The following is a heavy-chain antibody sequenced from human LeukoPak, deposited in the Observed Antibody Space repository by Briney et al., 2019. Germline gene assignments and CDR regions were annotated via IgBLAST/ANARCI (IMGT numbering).Heavy chain of an antibody. D-gene: IGHD3-3*01. Sequence: SETLSLTCTVSGGSISSYYWSWIRQPAGKAPEWIGRIYSSGIINYNPSLKSRVTMSLDNSKNQLSLKLSYVTAADTAVYYCARDTGKSGYPDYWVQGTLVTVSS. CDR2: IYSSGII. CDR3: ARDTGKSGYPDY. CDR1: GGSISSYY. V-gene: IGHV4-4*07. J-gene: IGHJ4*02.